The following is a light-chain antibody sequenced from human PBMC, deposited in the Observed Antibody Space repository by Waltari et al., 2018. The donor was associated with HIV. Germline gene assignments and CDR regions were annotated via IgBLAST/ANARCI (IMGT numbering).Light chain of an antibody. V-gene: IGLV2-14*03. CDR3: SSYTSFSTYV. J-gene: IGLJ1*01. CDR1: RSDVGGYNY. Sequence: QSALTQPASVSGSPGQSITISCTGTRSDVGGYNYVSWYQHHPGKAPKLMIYDVTKRPSGVSNRFSGSKSGNTASLTISGVQTEDEADYYCSSYTSFSTYVFGTGTSVTVL. CDR2: DVT.